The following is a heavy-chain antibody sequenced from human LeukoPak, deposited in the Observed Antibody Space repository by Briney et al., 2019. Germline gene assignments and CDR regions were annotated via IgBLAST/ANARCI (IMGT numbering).Heavy chain of an antibody. CDR2: IYYSGST. CDR3: ASLLDKTAMGPPGGY. V-gene: IGHV4-39*07. J-gene: IGHJ4*02. CDR1: GGSISSSSYY. Sequence: PSETLSLTCTVSGGSISSSSYYWGWIRQPPGKGLEWIGSIYYSGSTYYNPSLKSRVTISVDTSKNQFSLKLSSVTAADTAVYYCASLLDKTAMGPPGGYWGQGTLVTVSS. D-gene: IGHD5-18*01.